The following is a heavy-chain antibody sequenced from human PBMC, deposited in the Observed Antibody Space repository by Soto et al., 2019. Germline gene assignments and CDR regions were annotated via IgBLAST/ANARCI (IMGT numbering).Heavy chain of an antibody. D-gene: IGHD5-18*01. V-gene: IGHV3-30-3*01. CDR2: ISYDGSNK. J-gene: IGHJ4*02. CDR3: AGIYGYSYMGYFDY. CDR1: GFTFSSYA. Sequence: GGSLRLSCAASGFTFSSYAMHWVRQAPGKGLEWVAVISYDGSNKYYADSVKGRFTISRDNSKNTLYLQMNSLRAEDTAVYYCAGIYGYSYMGYFDYWGQGTLVTVSS.